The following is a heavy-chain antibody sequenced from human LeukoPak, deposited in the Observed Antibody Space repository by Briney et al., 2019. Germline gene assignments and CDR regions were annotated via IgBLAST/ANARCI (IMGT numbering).Heavy chain of an antibody. CDR2: INPNSGGT. D-gene: IGHD3-16*02. CDR3: ARILITFGGVIADDAFDI. CDR1: GYTFNGHY. J-gene: IGHJ3*02. Sequence: ASVKVSCKASGYTFNGHYMHWVRQAPGQGLEWMGWINPNSGGTNYAQKFQGRVTMTRDTSISTAYMELSSLRSEDTAVYYCARILITFGGVIADDAFDIWGQGTMVTVSS. V-gene: IGHV1-2*02.